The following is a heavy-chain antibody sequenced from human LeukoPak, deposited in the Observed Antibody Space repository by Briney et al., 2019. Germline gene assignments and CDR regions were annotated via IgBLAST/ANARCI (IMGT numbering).Heavy chain of an antibody. D-gene: IGHD3-22*01. CDR1: GFTFSSYE. Sequence: GGSLRLSCAASGFTFSSYEMNWVRQAPGKGLEWVSYISSSGSTIYYADSVKGRFTISRDNSKNTLYLQTNSLRAEDTAVYYCARSGYYDSSGYSFAFDIWGQGTMVTVSS. J-gene: IGHJ3*02. CDR3: ARSGYYDSSGYSFAFDI. V-gene: IGHV3-48*03. CDR2: ISSSGSTI.